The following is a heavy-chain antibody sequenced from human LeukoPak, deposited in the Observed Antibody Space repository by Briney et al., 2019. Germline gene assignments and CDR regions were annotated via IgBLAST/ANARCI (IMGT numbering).Heavy chain of an antibody. CDR1: GFTFTTSW. J-gene: IGHJ4*02. V-gene: IGHV3-7*01. D-gene: IGHD2-8*02. Sequence: GGSLRLSCAPSGFTFTTSWMSWVRQAPGKGLEWLANIKPDGSEKNYVDSVRGRFTISRDNAKNSLSLQMNSLRVDDTAVYYCARNQHWSRDIWGQGILVTVSS. CDR3: ARNQHWSRDI. CDR2: IKPDGSEK.